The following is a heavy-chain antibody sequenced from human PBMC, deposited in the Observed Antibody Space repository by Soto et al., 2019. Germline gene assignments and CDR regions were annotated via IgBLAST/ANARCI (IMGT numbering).Heavy chain of an antibody. Sequence: GGSLRLSCAASGFTFSSYWMHWVRQAPGKGLVWVSRINSDGSSTSYADSVKGRFTISRDNAKNTLYLQMNSLRAEGTAVYYCARGLRYFDWLLPNPFDYWGQGTLVTVSS. CDR1: GFTFSSYW. J-gene: IGHJ4*02. V-gene: IGHV3-74*01. CDR2: INSDGSST. CDR3: ARGLRYFDWLLPNPFDY. D-gene: IGHD3-9*01.